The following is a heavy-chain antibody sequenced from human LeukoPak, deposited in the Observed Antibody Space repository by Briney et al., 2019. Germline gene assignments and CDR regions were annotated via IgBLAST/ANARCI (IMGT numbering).Heavy chain of an antibody. CDR1: GFTFSSYG. CDR2: IWYDGSNK. J-gene: IGHJ4*02. V-gene: IGHV3-33*01. CDR3: ARDPRKYYYDSSVLDY. Sequence: GGSLRLSCAASGFTFSSYGMHWVRQAPGKGLEWVAVIWYDGSNKYYADSVKGRFTISRDNPKNTLYLQMNSLRAEDTAVYYCARDPRKYYYDSSVLDYWGQGTLVTVSS. D-gene: IGHD3-22*01.